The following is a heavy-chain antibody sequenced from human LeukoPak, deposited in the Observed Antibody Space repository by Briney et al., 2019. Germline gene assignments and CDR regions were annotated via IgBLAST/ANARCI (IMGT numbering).Heavy chain of an antibody. J-gene: IGHJ4*02. Sequence: SVKVSCKASGGTFSSYAISWVRQAPGQGLEWMGRIIPILGIANYAQKFQGRVTVTADKSTSTAYMELSSLRSEDTAVYYCARDRMYYYDSSGSLIFGYWGQGTLVTVSS. CDR2: IIPILGIA. CDR3: ARDRMYYYDSSGSLIFGY. CDR1: GGTFSSYA. V-gene: IGHV1-69*04. D-gene: IGHD3-22*01.